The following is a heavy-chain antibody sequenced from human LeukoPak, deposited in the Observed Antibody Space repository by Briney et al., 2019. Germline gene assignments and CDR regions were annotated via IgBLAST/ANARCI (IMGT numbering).Heavy chain of an antibody. CDR2: IFGGGGT. J-gene: IGHJ6*02. V-gene: IGHV3-53*01. CDR1: GFTVRSNY. CDR3: AKGVPRAADYYYYGMDV. D-gene: IGHD2-15*01. Sequence: AGGSLRLSCAAFGFTVRSNYMSWVRQAPGKGLEWVSVIFGGGGTYYGDSVRGRFTISRDNSKNTLYLQMNSLRAEDTAVYYCAKGVPRAADYYYYGMDVWGQGTTVTVSS.